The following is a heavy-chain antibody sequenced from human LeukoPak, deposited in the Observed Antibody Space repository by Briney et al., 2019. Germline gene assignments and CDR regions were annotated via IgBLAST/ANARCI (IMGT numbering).Heavy chain of an antibody. D-gene: IGHD3-10*01. CDR1: GGTFSSYA. Sequence: GASVKVSCKASGGTFSSYAISWVRQAPGQGLEWMGRIIPIFGTANYAQKFQGRVTITADKSTSTAYMELSSLRSEDTAVYYCARGRAEESPCYYGSGSLFRYYYGMDVWGKGTTVTVSS. V-gene: IGHV1-69*06. CDR3: ARGRAEESPCYYGSGSLFRYYYGMDV. J-gene: IGHJ6*04. CDR2: IIPIFGTA.